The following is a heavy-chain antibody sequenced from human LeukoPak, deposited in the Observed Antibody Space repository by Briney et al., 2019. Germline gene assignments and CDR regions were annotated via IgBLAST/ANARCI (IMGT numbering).Heavy chain of an antibody. CDR1: GFTSSTFA. J-gene: IGHJ4*02. D-gene: IGHD3-22*01. V-gene: IGHV3-23*01. CDR2: IFPSGGEI. Sequence: GGSLRLSCAASGFTSSTFAMLWVRQPRGKGLEWVSSIFPSGGEIHYADSVRGRFTISRDNSKSTLSLQMNSLRAEDTAVYYCARVGGDYYFYFDYWGQGTLVTVSS. CDR3: ARVGGDYYFYFDY.